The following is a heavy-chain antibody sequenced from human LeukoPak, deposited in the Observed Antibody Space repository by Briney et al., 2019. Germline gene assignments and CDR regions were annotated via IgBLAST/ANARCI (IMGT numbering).Heavy chain of an antibody. Sequence: PSETLSLTCTVSGGPISDYYWSWIRRSPGKGLEWIGYIHSSGSTNYNPSLKSRVAISVDTSKSQFSLRLSSVTAADTAVYYCARENEMAAGNFDYWGQGTRVTVSS. D-gene: IGHD5-24*01. J-gene: IGHJ4*02. CDR2: IHSSGST. V-gene: IGHV4-59*01. CDR1: GGPISDYY. CDR3: ARENEMAAGNFDY.